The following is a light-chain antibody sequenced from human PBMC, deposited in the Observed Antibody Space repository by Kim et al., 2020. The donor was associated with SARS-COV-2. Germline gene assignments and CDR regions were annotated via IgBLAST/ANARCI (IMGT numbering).Light chain of an antibody. CDR2: QNY. Sequence: VSVSPGQTATFTCSGDNLGVKYICWYQQESGQSPVLVIDQNYKRPSGIPGRFSGSNSGNTATLTISGTQAMDEADYYCQAWDFNRVFGRGTQLTVL. V-gene: IGLV3-1*01. J-gene: IGLJ3*02. CDR1: NLGVKY. CDR3: QAWDFNRV.